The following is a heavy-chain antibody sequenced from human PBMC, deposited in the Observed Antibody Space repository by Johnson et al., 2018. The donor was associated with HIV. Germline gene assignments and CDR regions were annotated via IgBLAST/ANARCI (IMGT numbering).Heavy chain of an antibody. CDR3: VRETRDDAFDI. D-gene: IGHD4-11*01. Sequence: EVQLVESGGGLVQPGGSLRLSCAASGLTFSNYAMSWVRQGPGKGLEWVSAIGASGGRTFYADSVKGRFTISRDNSKNTLYLQMNSLRADYTAVYYCVRETRDDAFDIWGQGTMVTVSS. CDR1: GLTFSNYA. CDR2: IGASGGRT. J-gene: IGHJ3*02. V-gene: IGHV3-23*04.